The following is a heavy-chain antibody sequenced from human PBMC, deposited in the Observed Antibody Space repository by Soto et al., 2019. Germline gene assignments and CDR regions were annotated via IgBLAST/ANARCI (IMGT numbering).Heavy chain of an antibody. CDR3: AREAEGRNCSSTSCYYYYYGMDV. V-gene: IGHV4-61*01. CDR2: IYYSGST. D-gene: IGHD2-2*01. Sequence: QVQLQESGPGLVKPSETLSLTCTVSGGSVSSGSYYWSWIRQPPGKGLEWIGYIYYSGSTNYNPSLKSRVTISVDTSKNQFSLKLSSVTAADTAVYYCAREAEGRNCSSTSCYYYYYGMDVWGQGTTVTVSS. J-gene: IGHJ6*02. CDR1: GGSVSSGSYY.